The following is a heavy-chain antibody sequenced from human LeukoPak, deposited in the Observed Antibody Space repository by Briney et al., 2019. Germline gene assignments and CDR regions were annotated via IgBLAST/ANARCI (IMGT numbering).Heavy chain of an antibody. CDR3: ARVRGDKTFDY. D-gene: IGHD4-17*01. Sequence: PSETLSLTCAVSGGSISSGGYSWSWIRQPPGKGLEWIGYIYHSGTTYYNPSLKSRVTISVDRSKNQFSLMLSSVTAADTAVYYCARVRGDKTFDYWGQGTLVTVSS. J-gene: IGHJ4*02. CDR1: GGSISSGGYS. V-gene: IGHV4-30-2*01. CDR2: IYHSGTT.